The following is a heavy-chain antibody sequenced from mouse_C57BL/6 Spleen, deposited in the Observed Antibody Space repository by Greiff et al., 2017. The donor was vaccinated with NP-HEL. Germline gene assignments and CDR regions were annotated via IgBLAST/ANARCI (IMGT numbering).Heavy chain of an antibody. D-gene: IGHD2-5*01. CDR1: GYAFTNYL. CDR2: INPGSGGT. V-gene: IGHV1-54*01. J-gene: IGHJ1*03. Sequence: QVQLQQSGAELVRPGTSVKVSCKASGYAFTNYLIEWVKQRPGQGLEWIGVINPGSGGTNYNEKFKGKATLTADKSSSTAYMQLSSLTSEDSAVYFCAGYYSNYPWYFDVWGTGTTVTVSS. CDR3: AGYYSNYPWYFDV.